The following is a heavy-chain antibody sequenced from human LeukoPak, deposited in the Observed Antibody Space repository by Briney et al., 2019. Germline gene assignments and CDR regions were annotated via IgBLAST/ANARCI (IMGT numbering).Heavy chain of an antibody. CDR2: ISSSGSTI. Sequence: GGSLRLSCAASGFTFSSYEMNWVRQAPGKGLEWVSYISSSGSTIYYADSVKGRFTISRDNAKNSLYLQMNSLRAEDMAVYYCAREAWGSYLRYFDYWGQGTLVTVSS. CDR1: GFTFSSYE. J-gene: IGHJ4*02. CDR3: AREAWGSYLRYFDY. V-gene: IGHV3-48*03. D-gene: IGHD1-26*01.